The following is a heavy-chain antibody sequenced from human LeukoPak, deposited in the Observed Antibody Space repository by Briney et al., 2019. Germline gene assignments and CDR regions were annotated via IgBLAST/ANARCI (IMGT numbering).Heavy chain of an antibody. CDR2: IDNDGHGI. D-gene: IGHD3-3*01. CDR1: GFTFSGYW. CDR3: AAGGGWDPSFGVVTHIDA. J-gene: IGHJ6*03. Sequence: GGSLRLSCVTSGFTFSGYWMHWVRQGPEKGLELVSRIDNDGHGIIYADSVKGRFTASRDNVKNTLYLQMNSLRVEDTAVYYCAAGGGWDPSFGVVTHIDAWGKGTTVVVS. V-gene: IGHV3-74*01.